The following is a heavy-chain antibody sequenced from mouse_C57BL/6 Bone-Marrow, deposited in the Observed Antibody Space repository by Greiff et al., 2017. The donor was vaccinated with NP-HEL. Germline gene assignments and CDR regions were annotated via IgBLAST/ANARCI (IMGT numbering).Heavy chain of an antibody. V-gene: IGHV1-19*01. D-gene: IGHD2-5*01. CDR2: INPYNGGT. Sequence: VQLKESGPVLVKPGASVKMSCKASGYTFTDYYMNWVKQSHGKSLEWIGVINPYNGGTSYNQKFKGKATLTVDKSSSTAYMELNSLTSEDSAVYYCARYYSNYDDYFDYWGQGTTLTVSS. CDR3: ARYYSNYDDYFDY. J-gene: IGHJ2*01. CDR1: GYTFTDYY.